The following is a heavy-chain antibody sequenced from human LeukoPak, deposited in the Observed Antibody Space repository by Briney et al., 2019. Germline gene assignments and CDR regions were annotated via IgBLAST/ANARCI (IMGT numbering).Heavy chain of an antibody. Sequence: SETLSLTCAVYGGSFSGYYWSWIRPPPGKGLEWIGETSHSGSTNYNPSLESRVTISADTSKNQFSLKLTSVTAADTAVYYCARVERLGYEDYWGQGTLVTVSS. J-gene: IGHJ4*02. D-gene: IGHD2-15*01. V-gene: IGHV4-34*01. CDR1: GGSFSGYY. CDR3: ARVERLGYEDY. CDR2: TSHSGST.